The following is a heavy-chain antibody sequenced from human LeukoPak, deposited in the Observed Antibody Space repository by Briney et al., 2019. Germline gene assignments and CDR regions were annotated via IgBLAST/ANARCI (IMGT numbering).Heavy chain of an antibody. Sequence: GGSLRLSCAASGFTFSSYAMSWVRQAPGKGLEWVSAISGSGGSTYYADSVKGRFTISRDNSKNTLYLQMNSLRAEDTAVYYCAKETAYYDSSGYNPSAWYYFDYWGQGTLVTVSS. CDR2: ISGSGGST. D-gene: IGHD3-22*01. CDR1: GFTFSSYA. CDR3: AKETAYYDSSGYNPSAWYYFDY. V-gene: IGHV3-23*01. J-gene: IGHJ4*02.